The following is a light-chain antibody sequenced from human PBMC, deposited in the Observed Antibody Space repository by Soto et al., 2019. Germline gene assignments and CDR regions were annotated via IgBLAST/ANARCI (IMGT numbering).Light chain of an antibody. V-gene: IGLV1-40*01. Sequence: QSALTQPPSMSGAPGQRVTISCTGSSSNIGAGYDVHWYQHLPGTAPKLLIYGNTNRPSGVPDRFSGSKSGTSASLAITGCRAEDEADYYCQSHDSSLNSWVFGGGTKVTVL. CDR1: SSNIGAGYD. CDR2: GNT. J-gene: IGLJ3*02. CDR3: QSHDSSLNSWV.